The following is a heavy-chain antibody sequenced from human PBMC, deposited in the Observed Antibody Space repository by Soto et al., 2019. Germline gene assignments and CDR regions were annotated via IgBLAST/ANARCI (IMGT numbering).Heavy chain of an antibody. CDR3: ARGRSASSDFDY. D-gene: IGHD3-10*01. Sequence: VQLVESGGGLVQPGGSLRLSCAASGFSVSTNYMNWVRQAPGKGLEWVSVIYSGGTTYYADSVKGRFTISRDNSKNTLYLQMNSLRAEDTALYYCARGRSASSDFDYWGQGTLVTVSS. V-gene: IGHV3-66*01. CDR2: IYSGGTT. J-gene: IGHJ4*02. CDR1: GFSVSTNY.